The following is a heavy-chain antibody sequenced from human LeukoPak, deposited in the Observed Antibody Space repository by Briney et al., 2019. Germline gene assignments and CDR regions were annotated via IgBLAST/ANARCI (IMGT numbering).Heavy chain of an antibody. CDR1: GFTFDDYA. D-gene: IGHD6-19*01. J-gene: IGHJ4*02. CDR3: AQGTLTVAATGY. CDR2: ISGDGSRT. V-gene: IGHV3-43*02. Sequence: GGSLRLSCATSGFTFDDYAMHWVRQAPGKGLEWVSLISGDGSRTYYADSVKGRFTISRDNSKNSLYLQMNSLRTEDTAFYYCAQGTLTVAATGYWGQGTLVTVSS.